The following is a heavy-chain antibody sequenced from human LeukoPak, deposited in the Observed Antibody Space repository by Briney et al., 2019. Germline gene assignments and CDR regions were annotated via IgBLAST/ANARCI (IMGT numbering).Heavy chain of an antibody. CDR2: IYYTGST. V-gene: IGHV4-59*01. CDR3: ARGSYDFAS. J-gene: IGHJ4*02. D-gene: IGHD3-3*01. CDR1: GGSISSYY. Sequence: SETLSLTCSVSGGSISSYYWSWIRQPPGKGLGWIGYIYYTGSTNYNPSLKSRVTISVDTSKNQFSLNLSSVTAADTAVYYCARGSYDFASWGQGTLVTVSS.